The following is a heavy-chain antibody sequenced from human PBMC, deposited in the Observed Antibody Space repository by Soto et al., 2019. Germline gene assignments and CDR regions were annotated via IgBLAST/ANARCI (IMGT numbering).Heavy chain of an antibody. V-gene: IGHV4-59*01. Sequence: KASETLSLTCSVSGGSIISYYWSWSRQPPGKGLEWIGYIYYSGSTNYNPSLKSRVTISVDTSKNQFSLKLSSVTAADTAVYYCARGEYSYGIGFDPWGQGTLVTVSS. D-gene: IGHD5-18*01. CDR3: ARGEYSYGIGFDP. CDR2: IYYSGST. CDR1: GGSIISYY. J-gene: IGHJ5*02.